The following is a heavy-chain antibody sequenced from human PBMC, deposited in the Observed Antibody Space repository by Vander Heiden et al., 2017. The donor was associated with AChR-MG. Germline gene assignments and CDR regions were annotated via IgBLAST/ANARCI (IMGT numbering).Heavy chain of an antibody. CDR3: ARVPSTVNVLRFLGYYYYMDV. J-gene: IGHJ6*03. D-gene: IGHD3-3*01. CDR2: MNPNSGNT. Sequence: QVQLVQSGAEVKKPGASVKVSCKASGYTFTSYDINWVRQATGQGLEWMGWMNPNSGNTGYAQKFQGRVTMTRNTSISTAYMELSSLRSEDTAVYYCARVPSTVNVLRFLGYYYYMDVWGKGTTVTVSS. V-gene: IGHV1-8*01. CDR1: GYTFTSYD.